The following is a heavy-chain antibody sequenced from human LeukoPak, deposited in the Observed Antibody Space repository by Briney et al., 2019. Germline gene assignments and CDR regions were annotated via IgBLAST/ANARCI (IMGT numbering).Heavy chain of an antibody. Sequence: GGSLTLSCAASGFTFSSYEMNWVRQAPGKGLVWVSRINTDGTNRTYADSVKGRFLISRDNAKNILYLQMTSLRVDDTAVYYCVGDSDISDYWGQGTLVTVSS. J-gene: IGHJ4*02. CDR2: INTDGTNR. D-gene: IGHD3-3*02. CDR1: GFTFSSYE. V-gene: IGHV3-74*03. CDR3: VGDSDISDY.